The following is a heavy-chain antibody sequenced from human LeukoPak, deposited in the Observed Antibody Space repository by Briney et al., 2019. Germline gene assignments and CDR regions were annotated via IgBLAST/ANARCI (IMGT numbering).Heavy chain of an antibody. CDR2: INYSGRI. CDR1: SGFISSYY. Sequence: PSETLSLTCIVSSGFISSYYWSWIRQTPGKGLEWIAFINYSGRIKYNPSLQSRVSISLDTSKNHLSLQLRSVMAADTAVYYCARLVDYDNSGDPDIFDIWGQGTIVSIS. CDR3: ARLVDYDNSGDPDIFDI. D-gene: IGHD3-22*01. V-gene: IGHV4-59*01. J-gene: IGHJ3*02.